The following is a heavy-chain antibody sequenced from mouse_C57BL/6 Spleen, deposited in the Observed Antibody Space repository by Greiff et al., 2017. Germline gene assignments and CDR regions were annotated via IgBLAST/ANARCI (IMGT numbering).Heavy chain of an antibody. CDR3: ARHEERGYFDY. J-gene: IGHJ2*01. CDR1: GFTFSSYG. Sequence: EVQLVESGGDLVKPGGSLKLSCAASGFTFSSYGMSWVRQTPDKRLEWVATISSGGSYTYYPDSVKGRFTISRDNAKNTLYLQMSSLKSEDTAMYYCARHEERGYFDYWGQGTTLTVSS. CDR2: ISSGGSYT. V-gene: IGHV5-6*01.